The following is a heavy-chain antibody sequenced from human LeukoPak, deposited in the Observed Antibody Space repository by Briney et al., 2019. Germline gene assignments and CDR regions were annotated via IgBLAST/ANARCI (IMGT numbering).Heavy chain of an antibody. Sequence: PSETLSLTCIVSGGAISRGSYYWGWIRQPPGKGLEWIGSMYYTGSTYNSPSLKSRVTISVDTSKNQFSLKLTSVTAADTAVYYCASYYDSDTNWFDPWGQGTLVTVSS. CDR1: GGAISRGSYY. D-gene: IGHD3-22*01. V-gene: IGHV4-39*07. J-gene: IGHJ5*02. CDR3: ASYYDSDTNWFDP. CDR2: MYYTGST.